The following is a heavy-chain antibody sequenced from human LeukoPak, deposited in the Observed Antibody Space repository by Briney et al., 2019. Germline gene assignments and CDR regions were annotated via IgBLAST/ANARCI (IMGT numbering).Heavy chain of an antibody. V-gene: IGHV3-48*01. D-gene: IGHD5-24*01. CDR2: ISSLVSTI. CDR3: ARGEQEMATMSIDY. Sequence: GGSLRLSCAASGFTFSSYAMNWVRQAPGKGLEWVSYISSLVSTIYYADSVKGRFTISRDNAKNSLYLQMNSLRAEDTAVYYCARGEQEMATMSIDYWGQGTLVTVSS. CDR1: GFTFSSYA. J-gene: IGHJ4*02.